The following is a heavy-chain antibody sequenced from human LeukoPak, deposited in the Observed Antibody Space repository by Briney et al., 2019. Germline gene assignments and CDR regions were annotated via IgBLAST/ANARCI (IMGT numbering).Heavy chain of an antibody. V-gene: IGHV3-23*01. J-gene: IGHJ4*02. CDR2: IGAGGTFT. D-gene: IGHD3-22*01. Sequence: GGSLRLSCTASGFTFSSYAMNWVRQAPGKGLEWVSGIGAGGTFTYYADSVKGRFTISRDNSRNTLYLQMNSLRADDTAVYYGAQARGDGSGSSEWGQGTLVTVSS. CDR3: AQARGDGSGSSE. CDR1: GFTFSSYA.